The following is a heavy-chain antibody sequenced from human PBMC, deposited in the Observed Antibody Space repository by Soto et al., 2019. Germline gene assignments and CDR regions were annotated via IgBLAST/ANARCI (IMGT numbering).Heavy chain of an antibody. CDR2: INAGNGNT. CDR1: GYTFNSYA. V-gene: IGHV1-3*01. Sequence: QVQLVQSGAEVKKPGASLKVSCKASGYTFNSYAMHWVRQAPGQRLEWMGWINAGNGNTKYSQKFQGRVTITRDTSASAAYMELSSLRSEDTAVYYCARDKPSDDYGGKGYAFDIWGQGTMVTVSS. J-gene: IGHJ3*02. CDR3: ARDKPSDDYGGKGYAFDI. D-gene: IGHD4-17*01.